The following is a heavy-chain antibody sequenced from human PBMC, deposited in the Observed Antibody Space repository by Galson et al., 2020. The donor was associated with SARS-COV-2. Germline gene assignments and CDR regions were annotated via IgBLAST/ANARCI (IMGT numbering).Heavy chain of an antibody. CDR1: GFTFSSYG. CDR2: ISYDGSNK. D-gene: IGHD6-19*01. V-gene: IGHV3-30*18. Sequence: GGSLRLSCAASGFTFSSYGMHWVSQAPGKGLEWVAVISYDGSNKYYADSVKGRFTISRDNSKNTLYLQRNSLRAEDTSVYYCAKAERPVAVTVYCWGQISLFTVSA. J-gene: IGHJ4*02. CDR3: AKAERPVAVTVYC.